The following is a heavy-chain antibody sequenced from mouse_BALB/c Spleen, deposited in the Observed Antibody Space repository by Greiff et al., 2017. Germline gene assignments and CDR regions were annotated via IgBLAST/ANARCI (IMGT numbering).Heavy chain of an antibody. Sequence: QVTLKESGPGILQPSQTLSLTCSFSGFSLSTSGMGVSWIRQPSGKGLEWLAHIYWDDDKRYNPSLKSRLTISKDTSRNQVFLKITSVDTADTATYYCARRVYGYDEAHYFDYWGQGTTLTVSS. CDR2: IYWDDDK. J-gene: IGHJ2*01. V-gene: IGHV8-12*01. CDR3: ARRVYGYDEAHYFDY. D-gene: IGHD2-2*01. CDR1: GFSLSTSGMG.